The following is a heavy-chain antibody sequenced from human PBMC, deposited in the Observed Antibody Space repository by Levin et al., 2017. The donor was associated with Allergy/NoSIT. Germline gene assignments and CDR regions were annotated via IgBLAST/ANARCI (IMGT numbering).Heavy chain of an antibody. Sequence: GGSLRLSCAASGFTFSSYAMRWVRQAPGKGLEWVSAISGSGGSTYYADSVKGRFTISRDNSKNTLYLQMNSLRAEDTAVYYCARAPIFGVVIIHFDYWGQGTLVTVSS. V-gene: IGHV3-23*01. CDR2: ISGSGGST. D-gene: IGHD3-3*01. CDR1: GFTFSSYA. J-gene: IGHJ4*02. CDR3: ARAPIFGVVIIHFDY.